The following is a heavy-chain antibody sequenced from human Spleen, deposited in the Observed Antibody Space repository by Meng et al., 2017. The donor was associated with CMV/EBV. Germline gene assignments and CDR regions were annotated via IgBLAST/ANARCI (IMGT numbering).Heavy chain of an antibody. D-gene: IGHD7-27*01. CDR3: ARDNDWGPDY. CDR2: IYPNSGGT. CDR1: GFRFTAPY. V-gene: IGHV1-2*02. Sequence: VSCEASGFRFTAPYFHWVRQAPGHGLDWMGWIYPNSGGTHYAQKFQGRLTVTRDTSISTGYMELSSLGSDDTAVYYCARDNDWGPDYWGQGTLVTVSS. J-gene: IGHJ4*02.